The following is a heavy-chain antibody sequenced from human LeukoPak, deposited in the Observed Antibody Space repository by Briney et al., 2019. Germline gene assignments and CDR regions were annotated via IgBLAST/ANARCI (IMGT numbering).Heavy chain of an antibody. J-gene: IGHJ3*02. CDR3: ARPSTVGAAIATDAFDI. CDR1: GFTFDDYG. D-gene: IGHD1-26*01. CDR2: INWNGGST. V-gene: IGHV3-20*04. Sequence: GGSLRLSCAASGFTFDDYGISWVRQAPGKGLEWVSGINWNGGSTGYADSVKGRFTISRDNAKNSLYLQMNSLRAEDTALYYCARPSTVGAAIATDAFDIWGQGTMVTVSS.